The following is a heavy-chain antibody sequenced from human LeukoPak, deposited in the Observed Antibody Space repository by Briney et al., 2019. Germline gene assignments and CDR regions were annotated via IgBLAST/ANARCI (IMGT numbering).Heavy chain of an antibody. J-gene: IGHJ3*02. V-gene: IGHV1-2*02. Sequence: GASVKVSCKAPGYTFTGYYMHWVRQAPGQGLEWMGWINPNSGGTNYAQKFQGRVTMARDTSISTAYMELSRLRSDDTAVYYCARDRYYYDSSGYYYPDAFDIWGQGTMVTVSS. CDR1: GYTFTGYY. CDR3: ARDRYYYDSSGYYYPDAFDI. CDR2: INPNSGGT. D-gene: IGHD3-22*01.